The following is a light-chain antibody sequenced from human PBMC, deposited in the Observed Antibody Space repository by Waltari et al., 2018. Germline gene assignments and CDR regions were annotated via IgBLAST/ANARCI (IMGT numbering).Light chain of an antibody. CDR3: SSYADNTLV. J-gene: IGLJ3*02. Sequence: QSALTQPPSASGSPGQSVTISCTGTSSDYVSWFQHHPGKAPKLMIYEVSKRPSGVPDRFSGSKSGNTASRTVAGLQADDEAHYYCSSYADNTLVFGGGTKLTVL. CDR1: SSDY. CDR2: EVS. V-gene: IGLV2-8*01.